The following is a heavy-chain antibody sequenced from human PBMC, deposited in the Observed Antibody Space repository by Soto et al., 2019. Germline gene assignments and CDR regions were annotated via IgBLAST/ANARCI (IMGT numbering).Heavy chain of an antibody. D-gene: IGHD1-20*01. J-gene: IGHJ4*02. Sequence: SETLSLTCSVSGVSISSAYWTWIRHSPGKGPEWIGYIYLGGSINYNPSLKSRVTISVDTSKKQFFLKLSSVAAADTAEYYCARHGGWRDSNNWFSIFDYWGQGILVT. CDR3: ARHGGWRDSNNWFSIFDY. CDR2: IYLGGSI. CDR1: GVSISSAY. V-gene: IGHV4-59*08.